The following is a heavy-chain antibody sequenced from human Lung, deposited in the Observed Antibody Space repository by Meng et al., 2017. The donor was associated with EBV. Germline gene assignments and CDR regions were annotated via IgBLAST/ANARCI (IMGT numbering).Heavy chain of an antibody. CDR1: GGSFSGYY. V-gene: IGHV4-34*01. CDR2: INHSGST. J-gene: IGHJ1*01. Sequence: QVQLQQWGAGLLKPSETLSLPCAVYGGSFSGYYWSWIRQPPGKGLEWIGEINHSGSTNYNPSLKSRVTISVDTSKNQFSLKLSSVTAADTAVYYCARDEGGNSERGFQHWGQGTLVTVSS. D-gene: IGHD4-23*01. CDR3: ARDEGGNSERGFQH.